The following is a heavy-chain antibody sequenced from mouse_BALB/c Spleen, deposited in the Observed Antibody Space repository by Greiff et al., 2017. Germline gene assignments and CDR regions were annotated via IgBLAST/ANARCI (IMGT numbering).Heavy chain of an antibody. CDR3: ARSMIIGAMDY. CDR1: GYSFPGYF. V-gene: IGHV1-20*02. CDR2: INPYNGDT. J-gene: IGHJ4*01. Sequence: VQLQQSGPELVKPGASVKISCKASGYSFPGYFMNWVMQSHGKSLEWIGRINPYNGDTFYNQKFKGKATLTVDKSSSTAHMELRSLASEDSAVYYCARSMIIGAMDYWGQGTSVTVSS. D-gene: IGHD2-4*01.